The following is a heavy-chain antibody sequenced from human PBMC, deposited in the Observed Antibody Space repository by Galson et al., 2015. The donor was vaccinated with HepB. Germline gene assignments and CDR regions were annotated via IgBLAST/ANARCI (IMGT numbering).Heavy chain of an antibody. CDR2: IYSGGST. CDR1: GFTVSSNY. D-gene: IGHD3-22*01. CDR3: ARDPYDYYDSSGYTPS. Sequence: SLRLSCAASGFTVSSNYMSWVRQAPGKGLEWVSVIYSGGSTYYADSVKGRFTISRDNSKNTLYLQMNSLRAEDTAVYYCARDPYDYYDSSGYTPSWGQGTLVTVSS. V-gene: IGHV3-66*01. J-gene: IGHJ5*02.